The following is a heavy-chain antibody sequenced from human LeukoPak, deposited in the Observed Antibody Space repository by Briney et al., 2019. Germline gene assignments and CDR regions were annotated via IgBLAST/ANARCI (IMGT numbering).Heavy chain of an antibody. J-gene: IGHJ4*02. D-gene: IGHD4-11*01. Sequence: SVKVSCKASGGTFSSYAISWVRQAPGQGLEWMGRIIPIFGTANYAQKFQGRVTITADKSTSTAYMELSSLRSEDTAVYYCARGDPYSNYPSGDYWGQGTLVTVSS. CDR1: GGTFSSYA. V-gene: IGHV1-69*06. CDR3: ARGDPYSNYPSGDY. CDR2: IIPIFGTA.